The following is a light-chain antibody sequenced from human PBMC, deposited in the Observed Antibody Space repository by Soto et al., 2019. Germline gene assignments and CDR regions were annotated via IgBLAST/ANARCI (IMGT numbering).Light chain of an antibody. CDR3: NSYTSTTSRPYV. Sequence: QSVLTQPASVSGSPGQSITISCTETTNDVGGYNYVSWYQQHPGKAPKLLIFEVSSRPSGVSNRFSGSKSGNTASLTISALQAEAEADYFCNSYTSTTSRPYVFGTGTQVTVL. J-gene: IGLJ1*01. CDR2: EVS. V-gene: IGLV2-14*01. CDR1: TNDVGGYNY.